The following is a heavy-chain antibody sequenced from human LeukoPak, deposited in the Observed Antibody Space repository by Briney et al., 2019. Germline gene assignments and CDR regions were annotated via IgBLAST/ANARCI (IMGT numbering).Heavy chain of an antibody. D-gene: IGHD1-26*01. Sequence: GGSLRLSCAASGFTFSSYAMSWVRQAPGKGLEWVSAISGSGGSTYYADSVKGRFTISRDNSKNTLYLQMNSLRAEDTAVYYCAKFLGVVGATPPRYFDYWGQGALVTVSS. CDR3: AKFLGVVGATPPRYFDY. J-gene: IGHJ4*02. CDR1: GFTFSSYA. V-gene: IGHV3-23*01. CDR2: ISGSGGST.